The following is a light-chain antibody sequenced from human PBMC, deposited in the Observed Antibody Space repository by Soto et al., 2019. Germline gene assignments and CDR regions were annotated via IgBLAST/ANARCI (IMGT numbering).Light chain of an antibody. Sequence: DIQLTQSPSFLSASVGDRVTITCRASQGISSYLAWYQQNPGKAPNVLINVASTLRSGVPSRFSGSGSGTDFNLPINSLQPEDFATYFCQQSFTTPLTFGGGTKVDIK. J-gene: IGKJ4*01. V-gene: IGKV1-39*01. CDR3: QQSFTTPLT. CDR2: VAS. CDR1: QGISSY.